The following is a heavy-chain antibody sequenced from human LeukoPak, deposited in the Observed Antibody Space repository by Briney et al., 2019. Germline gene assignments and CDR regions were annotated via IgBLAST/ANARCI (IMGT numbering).Heavy chain of an antibody. J-gene: IGHJ4*02. CDR3: ARGIAVAGTSLDY. D-gene: IGHD6-19*01. CDR1: GYTFTGYY. Sequence: ASVKVSCKASGYTFTGYYMHWVRQAPGQGLEWMGLINPSGGTTSYAQKFQGRLTVTRDTSTSTVYMELSSLTSEDTAIYYCARGIAVAGTSLDYWGQGTLVTVSS. CDR2: INPSGGTT. V-gene: IGHV1-46*01.